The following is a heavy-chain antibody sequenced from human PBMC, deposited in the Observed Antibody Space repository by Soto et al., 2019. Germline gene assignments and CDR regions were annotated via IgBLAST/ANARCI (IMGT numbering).Heavy chain of an antibody. Sequence: EVQLVESGGALVKPGVSLRLSCAASGITLSNVWMNWVRQAPGKGLEWVARIKTKSEAETTDYAAPVKGRFIISRDESKNTLYLQMNSLKTEDTGVYYCADIAVSHTGDYWGQGTLVTVSS. J-gene: IGHJ4*02. CDR2: IKTKSEAETT. D-gene: IGHD6-19*01. V-gene: IGHV3-15*02. CDR3: ADIAVSHTGDY. CDR1: GITLSNVW.